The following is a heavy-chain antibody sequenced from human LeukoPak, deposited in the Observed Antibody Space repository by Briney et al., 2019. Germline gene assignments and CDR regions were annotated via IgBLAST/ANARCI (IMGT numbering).Heavy chain of an antibody. CDR1: GFPFSSYS. D-gene: IGHD6-19*01. V-gene: IGHV3-48*01. CDR2: ISSSSSAI. CDR3: ARVRPNSSGCPAFDY. J-gene: IGHJ4*02. Sequence: GALKLSFSASGFPFSSYSMNWVPPAPGKGLEWVSYISSSSSAIYYADSVKGRFTISRDNAKNSLYLQMNSLRAEDTAVYYCARVRPNSSGCPAFDYWGQGTLVTVSS.